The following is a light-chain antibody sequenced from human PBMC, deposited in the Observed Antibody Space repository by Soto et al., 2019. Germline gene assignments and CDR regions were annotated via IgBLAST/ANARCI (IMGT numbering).Light chain of an antibody. J-gene: IGKJ4*01. CDR2: DAS. CDR3: QQRSSWPPT. V-gene: IGKV3-11*01. Sequence: EIVLTQSPATLSLSPGERATLSCRASQSVSSYLGWYQQKPGQAPRLLIWDASNRATGIPARFSGSGSGTDFTLTISSLEPEDFAVYYCQQRSSWPPTFGGGTKVEIK. CDR1: QSVSSY.